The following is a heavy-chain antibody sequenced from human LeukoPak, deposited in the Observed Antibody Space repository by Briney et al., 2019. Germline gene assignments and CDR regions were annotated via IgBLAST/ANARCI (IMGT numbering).Heavy chain of an antibody. V-gene: IGHV4-59*01. CDR1: GGSISSYY. D-gene: IGHD2-15*01. J-gene: IGHJ4*02. Sequence: SETLSLTCTVSGGSISSYYWSWIRQPPGKGLEWIGYIYYSGSTNYNPSLKSRVSISVDTSKNQFSLNLNSVTAADTAMYYCARDVGGGPFFDYWGQGSLVTVSS. CDR3: ARDVGGGPFFDY. CDR2: IYYSGST.